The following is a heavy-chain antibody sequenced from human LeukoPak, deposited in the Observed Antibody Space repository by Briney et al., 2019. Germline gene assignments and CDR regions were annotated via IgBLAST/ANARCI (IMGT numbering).Heavy chain of an antibody. J-gene: IGHJ4*02. CDR1: GGTFSSYA. Sequence: SVKVSCKASGGTFSSYAISWVRQAPGQGLEWMGGIIPIFGTANYAQKFQGKVTITTDESTSTAYMELSSLRSEDTAVYYCARDGRRYCISTRCYGFDYWGQGTLVTVSS. CDR2: IIPIFGTA. CDR3: ARDGRRYCISTRCYGFDY. V-gene: IGHV1-69*05. D-gene: IGHD2-2*01.